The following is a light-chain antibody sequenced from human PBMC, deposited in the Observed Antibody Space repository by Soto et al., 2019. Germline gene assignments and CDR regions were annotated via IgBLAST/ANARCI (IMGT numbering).Light chain of an antibody. CDR1: QTVRNNY. V-gene: IGKV3-20*01. CDR2: DAS. Sequence: EFVWTKSPCTLSLSPGERSTLSCISSQTVRNNYLAWYQQKPGQAPRLLIYDASSRATGIPDRFSGGGSGTDFTLTISRLEPEDFAVYYCQQFSSYPLTFGGGTKVDIK. CDR3: QQFSSYPLT. J-gene: IGKJ4*01.